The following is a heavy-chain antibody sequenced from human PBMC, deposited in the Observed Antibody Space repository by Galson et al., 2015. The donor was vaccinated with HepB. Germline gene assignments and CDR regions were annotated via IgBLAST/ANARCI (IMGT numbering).Heavy chain of an antibody. CDR2: IIPIFGTA. J-gene: IGHJ4*02. CDR1: GGTFSSYA. Sequence: SVKVSCKASGGTFSSYAISWVRQAPGQGLEWMGGIIPIFGTANYAQKFQGRVTITADESTSTAYMELSSLRSEDTAVYYCARDLSNWNYSPIFDYWGQGTLVTVSS. CDR3: ARDLSNWNYSPIFDY. V-gene: IGHV1-69*13. D-gene: IGHD1-7*01.